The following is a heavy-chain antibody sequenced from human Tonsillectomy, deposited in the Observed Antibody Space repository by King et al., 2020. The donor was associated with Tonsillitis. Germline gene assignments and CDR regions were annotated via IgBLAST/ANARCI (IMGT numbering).Heavy chain of an antibody. D-gene: IGHD3-22*01. CDR1: GGSVSSGSYY. CDR2: IYYSGST. J-gene: IGHJ4*02. V-gene: IGHV4-61*01. Sequence: QLQESGPGLVKPSETLSLTCTVSGGSVSSGSYYWSWIRQPPGKGLEWIGYIYYSGSTNYNPSLKSRVTISVDTSKSQFSLKLSSVTAADTARYYCARAAPYDSSGYYYGEYFDSWGQGTLVTVSS. CDR3: ARAAPYDSSGYYYGEYFDS.